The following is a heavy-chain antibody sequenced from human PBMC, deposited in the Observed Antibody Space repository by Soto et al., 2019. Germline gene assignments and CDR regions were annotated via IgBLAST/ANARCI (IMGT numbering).Heavy chain of an antibody. V-gene: IGHV3-30*19. CDR2: TSCDGSNT. D-gene: IGHD3-16*01. J-gene: IGHJ4*02. CDR3: ARWGTTGGLDV. Sequence: QVQLVESGGGVVQPGTSLRLSCVGSGFTFRSFVIHWVRQAPGKGLEWVALTSCDGSNTYYDDSVKGRFTISRDNSRNTVDLQMDSLRLEDTALYYCARWGTTGGLDVWGQGTLVSVSS. CDR1: GFTFRSFV.